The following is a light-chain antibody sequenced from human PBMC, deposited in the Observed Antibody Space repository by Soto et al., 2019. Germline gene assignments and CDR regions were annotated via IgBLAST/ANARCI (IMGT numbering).Light chain of an antibody. CDR1: QSVNSD. CDR3: LHHGSSLWT. Sequence: EIVLTKSAGTLSLSPGERATLSCRASQSVNSDLAWYHQKPGQAPRLLIYGASSRATGIPDRFSGSGSGTDFTLTISRLEPEDFAMYYCLHHGSSLWTFGKGTRWIS. CDR2: GAS. J-gene: IGKJ1*01. V-gene: IGKV3-20*01.